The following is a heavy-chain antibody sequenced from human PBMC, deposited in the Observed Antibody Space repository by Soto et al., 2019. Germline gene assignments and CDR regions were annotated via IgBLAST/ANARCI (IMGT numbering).Heavy chain of an antibody. J-gene: IGHJ6*02. CDR1: GFTFSDHY. CDR3: ARERRWDEVQRRNLYNGLDV. D-gene: IGHD1-1*01. CDR2: SRNRVNSHTT. Sequence: GGSLRLSCAASGFTFSDHYMDWVRQAPGKGLEWVARSRNRVNSHTTEYAASVKGRFTISRDESKSSLYLQMTSLRYEDTAVYYCARERRWDEVQRRNLYNGLDVWGQGTTVTVSS. V-gene: IGHV3-72*01.